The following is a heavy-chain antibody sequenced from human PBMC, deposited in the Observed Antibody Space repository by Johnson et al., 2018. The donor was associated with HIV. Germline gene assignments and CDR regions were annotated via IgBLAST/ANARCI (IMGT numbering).Heavy chain of an antibody. CDR2: IRYDGSNK. J-gene: IGHJ3*02. D-gene: IGHD1-26*01. V-gene: IGHV3-30*02. CDR1: GFTFSSYG. CDR3: AKDRHRVGATAPSGGMDFDI. Sequence: QVQLVESGGGVVQPGGSLRLSCAASGFTFSSYGMHWVRQAPGKGLEWVAFIRYDGSNKYYADSVKGRFTISRDNSKNTLYLQMNSLRAEDTAVYYCAKDRHRVGATAPSGGMDFDIWGQGTMVTVSA.